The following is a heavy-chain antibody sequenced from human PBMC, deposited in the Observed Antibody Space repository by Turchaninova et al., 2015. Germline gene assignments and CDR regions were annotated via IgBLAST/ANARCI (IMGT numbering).Heavy chain of an antibody. CDR1: GFSFSSYA. CDR2: ISYDGTNK. Sequence: EQLVESGGGGVRPGGSLRSSCAGSGFSFSSYAMHWVRQTPGKGLDWVAVISYDGTNKYYADSVKGRFTISRDNSKNTLYLQMNSLRAEDTAVYYCATRGYSGYGVFDYWGQGTLVTVSS. CDR3: ATRGYSGYGVFDY. V-gene: IGHV3-30*04. J-gene: IGHJ4*02. D-gene: IGHD5-12*01.